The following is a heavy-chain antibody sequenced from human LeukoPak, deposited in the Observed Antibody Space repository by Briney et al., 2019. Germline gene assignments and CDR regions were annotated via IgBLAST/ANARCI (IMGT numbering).Heavy chain of an antibody. V-gene: IGHV3-21*06. J-gene: IGHJ3*01. Sequence: GGSLRLSCAASGFTFSSYSMNWLRQAPGKGLEWVSSISLGGKYIHYADAVKGRFTISRDDAKNSLFLEMTRLRDDDTAVYFCARGFCSGGTCYRVTGTFDVWGLGTMVTVSS. CDR3: ARGFCSGGTCYRVTGTFDV. CDR1: GFTFSSYS. CDR2: ISLGGKYI. D-gene: IGHD2-15*01.